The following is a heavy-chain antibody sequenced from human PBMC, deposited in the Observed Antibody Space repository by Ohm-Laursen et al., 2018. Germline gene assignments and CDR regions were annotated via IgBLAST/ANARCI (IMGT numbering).Heavy chain of an antibody. D-gene: IGHD2-15*01. V-gene: IGHV3-33*06. CDR2: IWYDGSNK. CDR1: GFTFSSYG. Sequence: SLRLSCAASGFTFSSYGMHWVRQAPGKGLEWVAVIWYDGSNKYYADSVKGRFTISRDSSENTVYFQMNDLRAEDTALYYCAKARSAVVFAASNHWGQGALVIVSS. CDR3: AKARSAVVFAASNH. J-gene: IGHJ5*02.